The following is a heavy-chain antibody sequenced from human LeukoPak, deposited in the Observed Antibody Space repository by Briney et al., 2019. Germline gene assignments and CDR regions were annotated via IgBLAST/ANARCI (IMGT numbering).Heavy chain of an antibody. Sequence: PGGSLRLSCAASGFTFTSYWMRWVRQAPGKGLEWVATMAQDGSEKYYVDSVKGRFTISRDNAKNSLYLQMNSLRVEDTAVYYCAKDAKPYYYDSSGYYYAGAFDIWGQGTMVTVSS. CDR3: AKDAKPYYYDSSGYYYAGAFDI. CDR2: MAQDGSEK. D-gene: IGHD3-22*01. J-gene: IGHJ3*02. V-gene: IGHV3-7*05. CDR1: GFTFTSYW.